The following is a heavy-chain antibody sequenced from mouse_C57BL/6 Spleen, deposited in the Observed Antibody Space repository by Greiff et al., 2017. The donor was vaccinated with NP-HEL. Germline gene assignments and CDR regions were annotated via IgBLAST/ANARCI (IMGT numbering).Heavy chain of an antibody. V-gene: IGHV1-81*01. D-gene: IGHD4-1*01. CDR3: AGTGTGDWYFDV. J-gene: IGHJ1*03. CDR2: IYPRSGNT. CDR1: GYTFTSYG. Sequence: VKLVESGAELARPGASVKLSCKASGYTFTSYGISWVKQRTGQGLEWIGEIYPRSGNTYYNEKFKGKATLTADKSSSTAYMELRSLTSEDSAVYFCAGTGTGDWYFDVWGTGTTVTVSS.